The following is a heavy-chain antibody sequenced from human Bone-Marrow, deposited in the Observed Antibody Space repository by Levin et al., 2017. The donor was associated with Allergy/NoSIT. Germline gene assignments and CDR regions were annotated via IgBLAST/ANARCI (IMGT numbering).Heavy chain of an antibody. V-gene: IGHV3-23*01. J-gene: IGHJ4*02. CDR1: GFTFSSYA. D-gene: IGHD5-24*01. CDR2: ISGSGGST. CDR3: ANGQEMATPNFDY. Sequence: GESLKISCAASGFTFSSYAMSWVRQAPGKGLEWVSAISGSGGSTYYADSVKGRFTISRDNSKNTLYLQMNSLRAEDTAVYYCANGQEMATPNFDYWGQGTLVTVSS.